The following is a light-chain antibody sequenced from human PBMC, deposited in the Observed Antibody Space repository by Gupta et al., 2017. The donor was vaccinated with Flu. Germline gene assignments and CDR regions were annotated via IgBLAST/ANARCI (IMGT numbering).Light chain of an antibody. CDR2: GAS. CDR1: QSVRTN. Sequence: DIVMTQFPGTLSVSPGERATLSCRASQSVRTNLAWFQQKPGQAPRLLIFGASTRATGIPARFSGSGYGTDFTLTISSRQSEDFAVYYCQQYTNWPSGTFGQGTKVEIK. J-gene: IGKJ1*01. CDR3: QQYTNWPSGT. V-gene: IGKV3-15*01.